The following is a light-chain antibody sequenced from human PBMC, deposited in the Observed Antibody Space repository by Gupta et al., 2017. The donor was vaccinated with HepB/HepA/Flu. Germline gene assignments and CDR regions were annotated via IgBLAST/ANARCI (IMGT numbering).Light chain of an antibody. V-gene: IGLV3-1*01. Sequence: SSELTQPPSVSVSPGQTASITCSGDKLGDNYACWYQQKPGQSPVLVIYQDSKRPSGIPARFSGSNSGNTATLTISGTQAMDEADYYCQAWDSSTVVFGGGTKLTVL. CDR2: QDS. J-gene: IGLJ2*01. CDR1: KLGDNY. CDR3: QAWDSSTVV.